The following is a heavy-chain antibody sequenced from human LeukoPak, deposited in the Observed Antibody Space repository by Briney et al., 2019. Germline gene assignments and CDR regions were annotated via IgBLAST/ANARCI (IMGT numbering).Heavy chain of an antibody. Sequence: PSETLSLTCTVSGGSISSGGYYWSWIRQHPGTGLEWIGYIYYSGSTYYNPSLKSRVTISVDTSKNQFSLKLSSVTAADTAVYYCASLITIFGVVTWGQGTLVTVSS. V-gene: IGHV4-31*03. CDR2: IYYSGST. CDR1: GGSISSGGYY. J-gene: IGHJ5*02. D-gene: IGHD3-3*01. CDR3: ASLITIFGVVT.